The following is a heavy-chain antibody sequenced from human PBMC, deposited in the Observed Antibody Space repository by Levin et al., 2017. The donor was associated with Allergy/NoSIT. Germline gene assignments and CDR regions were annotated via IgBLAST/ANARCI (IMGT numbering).Heavy chain of an antibody. CDR3: AIRGAAGDSFGYYFDY. V-gene: IGHV5-51*01. CDR2: IYPGDSDT. J-gene: IGHJ4*02. Sequence: GESLKISCKGSGYSFTSYWIGWVRQMPGKGLEWMGIIYPGDSDTRYTPSFQGQVTISADKSISTAYLQGSSLKASDTAMYYCAIRGAAGDSFGYYFDYWGQGTLVTVSS. D-gene: IGHD2-21*02. CDR1: GYSFTSYW.